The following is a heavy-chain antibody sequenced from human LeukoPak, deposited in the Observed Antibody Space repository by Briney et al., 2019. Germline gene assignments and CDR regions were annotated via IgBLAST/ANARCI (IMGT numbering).Heavy chain of an antibody. D-gene: IGHD3-3*01. J-gene: IGHJ6*03. V-gene: IGHV4-39*01. CDR3: ARQVSEGDFWSGSYSYYYYMDV. CDR2: IYYSGST. Sequence: PSETLSLTCTVSGGSISSSSYYWGWIRQPPGKGLEWIGSIYYSGSTYYNPSLKSRVTISVDTSKNQFSLKLSSVTAADTAVYYCARQVSEGDFWSGSYSYYYYMDVWGKGTTVTVSS. CDR1: GGSISSSSYY.